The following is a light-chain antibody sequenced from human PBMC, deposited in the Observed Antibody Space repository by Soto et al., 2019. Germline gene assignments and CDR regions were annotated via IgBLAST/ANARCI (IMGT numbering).Light chain of an antibody. CDR3: QQRSNWLT. Sequence: EFVLTQSPAILSLSPGEGATLSCRASKSLRTSLACYQHKPGQAPRLLIYDASYRAPGIPARFSGSGSGTDFTLTISSLEPEDFAVYYCQQRSNWLTFGGGTKVEI. CDR1: KSLRTS. J-gene: IGKJ4*01. V-gene: IGKV3-11*01. CDR2: DAS.